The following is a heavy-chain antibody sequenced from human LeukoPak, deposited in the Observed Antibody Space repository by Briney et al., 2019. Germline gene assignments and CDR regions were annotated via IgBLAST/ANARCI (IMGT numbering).Heavy chain of an antibody. J-gene: IGHJ5*02. CDR2: FDPEDGET. D-gene: IGHD4-23*01. Sequence: GASVTVSCTVSGYTLTELSMHWVRQAPGKGLEWMGGFDPEDGETIYAQKFQGRVNMTEDTSTDTAYMELSSLRSEDTAVYYCATEGGGSNWFDPWGQGTLVTVSS. CDR3: ATEGGGSNWFDP. CDR1: GYTLTELS. V-gene: IGHV1-24*01.